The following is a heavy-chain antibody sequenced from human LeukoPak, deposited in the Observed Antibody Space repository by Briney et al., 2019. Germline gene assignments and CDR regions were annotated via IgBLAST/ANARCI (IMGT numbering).Heavy chain of an antibody. V-gene: IGHV4-39*07. CDR2: MYSSGST. J-gene: IGHJ3*02. Sequence: SETLSLTCTVSGGSISITSYYWGWIRQPPGKGLEWIGSMYSSGSTYYNPSLKSRVTISVDTSKNQFSLKLSSVTAADTAVHYCARGPPDCSSTSCYAFDAFDIWGQGTMVTVSS. D-gene: IGHD2-2*01. CDR3: ARGPPDCSSTSCYAFDAFDI. CDR1: GGSISITSYY.